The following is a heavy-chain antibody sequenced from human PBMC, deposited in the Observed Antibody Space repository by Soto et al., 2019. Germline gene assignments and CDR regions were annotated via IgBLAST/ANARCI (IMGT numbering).Heavy chain of an antibody. CDR1: GFNFGIYW. Sequence: GSLRLSCAASGFNFGIYWMNWVRQAPGKGLEWVANINRDGSEKYFVDSVKGRFTISRDNAKNSLYLQMESLGPEDTAVYYWASGPDEPGLDFWGQGTLDTVSS. V-gene: IGHV3-7*02. CDR2: INRDGSEK. J-gene: IGHJ4*02. CDR3: ASGPDEPGLDF.